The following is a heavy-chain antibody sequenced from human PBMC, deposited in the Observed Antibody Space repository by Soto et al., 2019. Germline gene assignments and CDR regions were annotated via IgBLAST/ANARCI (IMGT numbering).Heavy chain of an antibody. V-gene: IGHV4-34*01. CDR1: GGSFSGYY. J-gene: IGHJ5*02. D-gene: IGHD2-15*01. Sequence: PSETLSLTCAVYGGSFSGYYWSWIRQPPGKGLEWIGEINHSGSTNYNPSLKSRVTISVDTSKNQFSLKLSSVTAADTAVYYCARSPSYCSGGSCYSGWFDPWGQGTLVTVSS. CDR2: INHSGST. CDR3: ARSPSYCSGGSCYSGWFDP.